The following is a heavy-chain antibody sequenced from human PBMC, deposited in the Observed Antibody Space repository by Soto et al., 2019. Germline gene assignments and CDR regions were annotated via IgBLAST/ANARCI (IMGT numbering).Heavy chain of an antibody. Sequence: QVQLVESGGGVVQPGRSLRLSCAASGFTFSSYGMHWVRQAPGKGLEWVAVIWYDGSNKYYADSVKGRFTISRDNSKNPLYLQMNSLRAEDTAVYYCARDKAARRRGYGMDVWGQGTTVTVSS. J-gene: IGHJ6*02. CDR2: IWYDGSNK. CDR3: ARDKAARRRGYGMDV. V-gene: IGHV3-33*01. CDR1: GFTFSSYG. D-gene: IGHD6-6*01.